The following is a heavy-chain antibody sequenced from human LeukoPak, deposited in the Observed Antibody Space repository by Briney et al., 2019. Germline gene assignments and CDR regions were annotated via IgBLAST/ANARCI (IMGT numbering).Heavy chain of an antibody. CDR3: ARTIYYSDY. V-gene: IGHV4-61*01. Sequence: SETLSLTCTVSGGSVSSGSYYWSWIRQPPGKGLEWIGYIYYSGSTNYNPSLKSRVTISVDTSKNQFSLKLSSVTAADTAVYYCARTIYYSDYWGQGTLVTVSS. J-gene: IGHJ4*02. CDR2: IYYSGST. CDR1: GGSVSSGSYY. D-gene: IGHD2/OR15-2a*01.